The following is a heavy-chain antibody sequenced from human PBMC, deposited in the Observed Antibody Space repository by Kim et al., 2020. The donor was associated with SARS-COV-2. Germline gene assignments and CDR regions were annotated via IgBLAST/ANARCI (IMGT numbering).Heavy chain of an antibody. Sequence: SVKGRFTISRDNSKNTLYLQMNSLRAEDTAVYYCAKRENNVVPAAADAFDIWGQGTMVTVSS. V-gene: IGHV3-23*01. D-gene: IGHD2-2*01. J-gene: IGHJ3*02. CDR3: AKRENNVVPAAADAFDI.